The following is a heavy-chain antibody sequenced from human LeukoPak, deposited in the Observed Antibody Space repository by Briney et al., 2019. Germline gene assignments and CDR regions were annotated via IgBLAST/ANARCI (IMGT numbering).Heavy chain of an antibody. D-gene: IGHD3-9*01. CDR2: ISSSSSYT. CDR3: ARDYSTYYDILTGSSGWFDP. J-gene: IGHJ5*02. V-gene: IGHV3-11*05. CDR1: GFTFSDYY. Sequence: SGGSLRLSCAASGFTFSDYYMSWIRQAPGKGLEWVSYISSSSSYTNYADSVKGRFTISRDNAKNSLYLQMNSLRAEDTAVYYCARDYSTYYDILTGSSGWFDPWGQGTLVTVSS.